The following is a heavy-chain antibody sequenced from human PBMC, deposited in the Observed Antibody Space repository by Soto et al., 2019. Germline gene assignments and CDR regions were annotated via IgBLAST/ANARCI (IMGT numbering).Heavy chain of an antibody. J-gene: IGHJ5*02. CDR1: GGTFSSYA. Sequence: QVQLVQSGAEVKKPGSSVKVSCKASGGTFSSYAISWVRQAPGQGLEWMGGIIPIFGTANYAQKFQGRVTITADESTSTAYMERSSRRSEDTAVYYCAGLGNERAVAGDWFDPWGQGTLVTVSS. D-gene: IGHD6-19*01. CDR2: IIPIFGTA. V-gene: IGHV1-69*12. CDR3: AGLGNERAVAGDWFDP.